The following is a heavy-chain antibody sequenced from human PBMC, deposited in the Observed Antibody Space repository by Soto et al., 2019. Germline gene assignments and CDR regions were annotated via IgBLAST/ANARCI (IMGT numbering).Heavy chain of an antibody. J-gene: IGHJ6*02. CDR1: GGSFSNYA. Sequence: GASVKVSCKTSGGSFSNYAISWVRQAPGQGPEWMGAIIPMFGTANYAQMFQGRVTITADESTNTAYMEVSSLRSEDSAVYYCARGATVTREYFYGMDVWGQGTTVTVSS. V-gene: IGHV1-69*13. D-gene: IGHD4-4*01. CDR3: ARGATVTREYFYGMDV. CDR2: IIPMFGTA.